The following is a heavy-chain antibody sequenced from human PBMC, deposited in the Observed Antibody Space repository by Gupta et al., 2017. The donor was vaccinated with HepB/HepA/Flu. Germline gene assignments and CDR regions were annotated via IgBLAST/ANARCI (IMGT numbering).Heavy chain of an antibody. CDR3: TTDGGDNDAFDI. D-gene: IGHD2-21*01. CDR2: IKSKTDGGTT. V-gene: IGHV3-15*01. J-gene: IGHJ3*02. Sequence: EVQLVESGGGLVKPGGSLRLSCAASGFTFSNAWMSWIRQAPGKGLEWVGRIKSKTDGGTTDYAAPVKGRFTISRDDSKNTLYLQMNSLKTEDTAVYYCTTDGGDNDAFDIWGQGTMVTVSS. CDR1: GFTFSNAW.